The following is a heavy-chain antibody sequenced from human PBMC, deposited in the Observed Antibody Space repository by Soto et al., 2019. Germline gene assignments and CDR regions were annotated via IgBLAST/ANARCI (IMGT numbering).Heavy chain of an antibody. V-gene: IGHV1-18*01. CDR1: GYIFTSYG. CDR2: ISNYNGNT. CDR3: AESMGGSGTYVS. J-gene: IGHJ4*02. D-gene: IGHD3-10*01. Sequence: QVELVQSGAEVKKPGASVKVSCKASGYIFTSYGISWVRQAPGEGLEWMGWISNYNGNTNYAQKVQGRVTLTTDRSTSTAYMELRSLRSDDTAVYYCAESMGGSGTYVSWGQGTLVTVSS.